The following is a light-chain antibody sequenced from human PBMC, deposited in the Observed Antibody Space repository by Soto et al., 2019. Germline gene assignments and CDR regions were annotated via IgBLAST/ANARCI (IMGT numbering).Light chain of an antibody. CDR3: QQRTNWPLT. J-gene: IGKJ4*01. Sequence: EIVLTQSPATLSFSQGERATLSCSASQNVDKYLVWYQQKPSQAPRLLIYDASSRATGIPARFSGSGSGTDFSLTITSLEPEDFAVYYCQQRTNWPLTFGGGTKVDI. CDR1: QNVDKY. V-gene: IGKV3-11*01. CDR2: DAS.